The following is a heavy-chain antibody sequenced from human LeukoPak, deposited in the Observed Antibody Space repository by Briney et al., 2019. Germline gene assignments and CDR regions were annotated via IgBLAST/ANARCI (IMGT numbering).Heavy chain of an antibody. D-gene: IGHD2-2*01. Sequence: SETLSLTCTVSGGSISSYYWSWIRQPPGKGLEWIGYIYTSGSTNYNPSLKSRVTISVDTSKNQFSLKLSSVTAADTAVYYCARGTPNCSSTSCPDFYYYYMDVWGKGTTVTVSS. V-gene: IGHV4-4*09. CDR2: IYTSGST. J-gene: IGHJ6*03. CDR1: GGSISSYY. CDR3: ARGTPNCSSTSCPDFYYYYMDV.